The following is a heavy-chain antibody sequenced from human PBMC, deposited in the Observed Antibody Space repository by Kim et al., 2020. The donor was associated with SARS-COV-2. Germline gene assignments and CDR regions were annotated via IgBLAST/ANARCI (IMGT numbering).Heavy chain of an antibody. Sequence: YAQGFTGRFVFSLDTSVSTAYLQISSLKAEDTAVYYCARDPLYSSSSVDYWGQGTLVTVSS. CDR3: ARDPLYSSSSVDY. J-gene: IGHJ4*02. D-gene: IGHD6-6*01. V-gene: IGHV7-4-1*02.